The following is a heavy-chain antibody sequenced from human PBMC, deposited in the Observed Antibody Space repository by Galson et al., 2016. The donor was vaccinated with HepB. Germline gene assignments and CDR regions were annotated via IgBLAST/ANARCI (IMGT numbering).Heavy chain of an antibody. J-gene: IGHJ3*02. D-gene: IGHD2-2*02. CDR1: GFTFSSYG. CDR3: ARDYTWGACDI. Sequence: SLRLSCAASGFTFSSYGMHWVRQAPGKGLECVAVISYDGIKVNYVDSVRGRFSISRDNAKNSLYLQLNTLRVEDTAVYYCARDYTWGACDIWGQGTLVTVSS. V-gene: IGHV3-30*03. CDR2: ISYDGIKV.